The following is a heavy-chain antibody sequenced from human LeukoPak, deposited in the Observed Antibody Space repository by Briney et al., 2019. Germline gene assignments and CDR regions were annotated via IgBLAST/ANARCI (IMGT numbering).Heavy chain of an antibody. Sequence: GGSLRLSCAASGFTFSSYSMHWVRQAPGKGLEWVSYISCSSSTKYYADSVKGRFTISRDNPKNSLYLQMNSLRAEDTAVYYCARASVVDAGLARYDFDYWGPGTLVTVSS. J-gene: IGHJ4*02. CDR2: ISCSSSTK. D-gene: IGHD2-15*01. CDR1: GFTFSSYS. V-gene: IGHV3-48*01. CDR3: ARASVVDAGLARYDFDY.